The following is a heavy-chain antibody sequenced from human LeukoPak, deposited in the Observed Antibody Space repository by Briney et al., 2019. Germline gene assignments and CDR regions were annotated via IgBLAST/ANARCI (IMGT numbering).Heavy chain of an antibody. V-gene: IGHV3-66*01. J-gene: IGHJ6*02. D-gene: IGHD1-14*01. Sequence: GGSLRLSCAASGFTVSSNYMSWVRQAPGKGLEWVSVIYSGGSTYYADSVKVRFTISRDNSKNTLYLQMNSLRAEDTAVYYCARDGVNPDYYYYYGMDVWGQGTTVTVSS. CDR2: IYSGGST. CDR1: GFTVSSNY. CDR3: ARDGVNPDYYYYYGMDV.